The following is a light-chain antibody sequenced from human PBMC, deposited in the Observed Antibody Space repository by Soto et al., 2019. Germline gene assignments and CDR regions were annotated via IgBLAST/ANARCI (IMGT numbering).Light chain of an antibody. CDR2: GAS. V-gene: IGKV3-20*01. CDR3: QKYGGSMT. CDR1: QSVSSTY. J-gene: IGKJ5*01. Sequence: EIVLTQSPGTLSLSPGDGATLSCRASQSVSSTYLAWYQQKPGQAPRLLIYGASNRATGIRDRFRGSGSGTDFTLTISRLEDEDFAVYYWQKYGGSMTFGQGTRLEIE.